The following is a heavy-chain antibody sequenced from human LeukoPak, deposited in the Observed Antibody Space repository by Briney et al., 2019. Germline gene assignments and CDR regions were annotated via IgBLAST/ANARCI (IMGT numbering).Heavy chain of an antibody. CDR3: ARREQWLVGDDY. D-gene: IGHD6-19*01. V-gene: IGHV1-18*01. CDR1: GYSFTSCG. Sequence: ASVTVSCKASGYSFTSCGISWVRQAPGQGLEWMGWISAYNGNTNYAQKLQGRVTMTTDTSTSTAYMELRSLRSDDTAVYYCARREQWLVGDDYWGQGTLVTVSS. CDR2: ISAYNGNT. J-gene: IGHJ4*02.